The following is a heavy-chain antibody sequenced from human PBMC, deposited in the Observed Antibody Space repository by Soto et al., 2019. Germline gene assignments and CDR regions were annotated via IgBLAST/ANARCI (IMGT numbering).Heavy chain of an antibody. J-gene: IGHJ2*01. CDR3: AKVAGGLGYFDL. CDR1: GFIFSDYA. V-gene: IGHV3-23*01. Sequence: EVQLLESGGGLARPGGSLRLSCVASGFIFSDYAMTWVRQAPGKGLEWVATISASGGNIDYADSLKGRFTISRDNAKNTLYLQLNGLTADDTAIQYCAKVAGGLGYFDLWGRGILVTVSS. D-gene: IGHD3-16*01. CDR2: ISASGGNI.